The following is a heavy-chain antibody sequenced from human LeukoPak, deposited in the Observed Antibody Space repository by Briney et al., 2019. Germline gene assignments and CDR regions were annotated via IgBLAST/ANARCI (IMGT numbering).Heavy chain of an antibody. CDR2: ISGSGGST. CDR3: AKDGAARPTIYYYYYYMDV. D-gene: IGHD6-6*01. J-gene: IGHJ6*03. Sequence: GGSLRLSCAASGFTFSSYAMRWVRQAPGKGVEWVSAISGSGGSTYYAESVKGGLTIYRDKYKNTLYMQKNSLRAEDTAVYYCAKDGAARPTIYYYYYYMDVWGKGTTVTVSS. CDR1: GFTFSSYA. V-gene: IGHV3-23*01.